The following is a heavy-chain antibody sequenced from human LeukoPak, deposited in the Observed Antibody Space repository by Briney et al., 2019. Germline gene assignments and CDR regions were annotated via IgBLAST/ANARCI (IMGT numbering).Heavy chain of an antibody. V-gene: IGHV1-58*01. D-gene: IGHD3-22*01. J-gene: IGHJ4*02. CDR3: AATYYYDSSGYYPPGY. CDR1: GFTFTSSA. CDR2: IVVGSGNT. Sequence: ASVKVSCKASGFTFTSSAVQWVRQARGQRLEWIGWIVVGSGNTNYAQKFQERVTITRDMSTSTAYMELSSLRSEDTAVYYCAATYYYDSSGYYPPGYWGQGTLVTVSS.